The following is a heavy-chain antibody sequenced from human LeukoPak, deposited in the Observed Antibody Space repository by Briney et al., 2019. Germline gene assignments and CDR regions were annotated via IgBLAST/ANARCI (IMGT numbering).Heavy chain of an antibody. CDR2: FYLSGTT. CDR3: AKTDYGDYGAFNI. Sequence: SETLSLTCAVRDYSISSGYSWGWVRQPPGKGLEWIANFYLSGTTYYNPSLKSRVTIPLGTSNNHFSLKLSSVTASDTAVYWCAKTDYGDYGAFNIWGQGTMVTVSS. J-gene: IGHJ3*02. D-gene: IGHD4-17*01. V-gene: IGHV4-38-2*01. CDR1: DYSISSGYS.